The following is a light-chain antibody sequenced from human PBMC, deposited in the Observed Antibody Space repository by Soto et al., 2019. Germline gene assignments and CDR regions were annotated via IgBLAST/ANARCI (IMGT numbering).Light chain of an antibody. V-gene: IGKV2-30*01. CDR3: MQGTHWPIT. J-gene: IGKJ5*01. Sequence: DVVMAQSPLSLPVTLGQPSSISCTSSQILVNSYGNTYFSWFQQRPGRSPRRLIYKVSNRDSGVPARFSGSGSGTDFALKISRVEAEDVGVYYCMQGTHWPITFGQGTRLEIK. CDR1: QILVNSYGNTY. CDR2: KVS.